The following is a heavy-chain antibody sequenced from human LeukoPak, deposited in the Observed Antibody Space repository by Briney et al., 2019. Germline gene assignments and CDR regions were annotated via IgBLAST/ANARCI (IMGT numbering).Heavy chain of an antibody. Sequence: ASVKVSCKASGYTFTSYGISWVRQAPGQGLEWMGWISAYNGNTNYAQKLQGRVTMTTDTSTTTAYMELRSLRSDDTAVYYCARSLRRFGELYDAFDIWGQGTRVTVSS. CDR2: ISAYNGNT. J-gene: IGHJ3*02. D-gene: IGHD3-10*01. CDR1: GYTFTSYG. V-gene: IGHV1-18*01. CDR3: ARSLRRFGELYDAFDI.